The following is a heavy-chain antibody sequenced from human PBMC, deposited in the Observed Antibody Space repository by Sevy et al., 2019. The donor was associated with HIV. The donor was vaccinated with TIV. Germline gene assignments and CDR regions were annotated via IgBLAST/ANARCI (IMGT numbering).Heavy chain of an antibody. CDR2: IRYDGNNT. CDR3: AKDESHCGGECHPTFFDY. Sequence: GGSLRLSCTASGFTFRNYGMHWVRQAPGKGLEWVAFIRYDGNNTYYEDSVKGRFTISRGNSKNTLYLQMNSLRAEDTSVYYCAKDESHCGGECHPTFFDYWGQGSLVTVSS. J-gene: IGHJ4*02. D-gene: IGHD2-21*01. CDR1: GFTFRNYG. V-gene: IGHV3-30*02.